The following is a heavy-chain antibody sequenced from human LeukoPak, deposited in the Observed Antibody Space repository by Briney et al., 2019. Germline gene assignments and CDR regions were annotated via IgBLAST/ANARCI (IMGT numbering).Heavy chain of an antibody. CDR1: GYTFTSYA. CDR3: ARDRDGSYLDY. V-gene: IGHV1-3*01. J-gene: IGHJ4*02. Sequence: ASVKVSCKASGYTFTSYAMHWVRQAPGQRLEWMGWINAGNGNTKYSQKFQGRVTITRDTSASIAYMELSSLRSEDTAEYYCARDRDGSYLDYWGQGTLVTVSS. D-gene: IGHD1-26*01. CDR2: INAGNGNT.